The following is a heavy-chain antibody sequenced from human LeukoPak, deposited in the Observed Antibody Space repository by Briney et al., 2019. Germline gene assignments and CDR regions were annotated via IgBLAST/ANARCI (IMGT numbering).Heavy chain of an antibody. CDR3: AKDGYGDYGEDTYYFDY. J-gene: IGHJ4*02. V-gene: IGHV3-23*01. Sequence: GGSLRLSCAASGFTFSSYAMSWVRQAPGKGLEWVSAISGSGGSTYYADSVKGRFTISRDNSKNTLYLQMNSLRAEDTAVYYCAKDGYGDYGEDTYYFDYWGQETLVTVSS. CDR1: GFTFSSYA. CDR2: ISGSGGST. D-gene: IGHD4-17*01.